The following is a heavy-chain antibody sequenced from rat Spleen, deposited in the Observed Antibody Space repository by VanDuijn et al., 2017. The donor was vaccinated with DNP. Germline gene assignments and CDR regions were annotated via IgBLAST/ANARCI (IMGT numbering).Heavy chain of an antibody. Sequence: EVQLQESGPGLVKPSQPLSLTCSVTGYSITSGFRWTWIRKFPGNKLEWMGYINSEGSTDYNPSLKSRVSITNNTSKNQFFLQLKSVTNEDTATYYCAIQLGVFDYWGQGVMVTVSS. D-gene: IGHD5-1*01. J-gene: IGHJ2*01. CDR3: AIQLGVFDY. CDR2: INSEGST. V-gene: IGHV3-3*01. CDR1: GYSITSGFR.